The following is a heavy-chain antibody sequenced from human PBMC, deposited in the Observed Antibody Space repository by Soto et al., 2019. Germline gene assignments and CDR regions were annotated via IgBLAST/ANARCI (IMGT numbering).Heavy chain of an antibody. CDR2: IIPIFGTA. CDR3: ARETRQWLVPSFYYYYGMDV. J-gene: IGHJ6*02. Sequence: QVQLVQSGAEVKKPGSSVKVSCKASGGTFSSYAISWVRQAPGQGLEWMGGIIPIFGTANYAQKFQGRVTITADESTSTAYMELSSLRSEDTAVYYCARETRQWLVPSFYYYYGMDVWGQGTTVTVSS. D-gene: IGHD6-19*01. V-gene: IGHV1-69*12. CDR1: GGTFSSYA.